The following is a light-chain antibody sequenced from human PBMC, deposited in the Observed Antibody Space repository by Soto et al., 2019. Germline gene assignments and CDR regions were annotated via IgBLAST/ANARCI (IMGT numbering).Light chain of an antibody. CDR1: QSVTSSY. J-gene: IGKJ5*01. CDR3: QQDGISLT. V-gene: IGKV3-20*01. CDR2: GAS. Sequence: EIVLTQSPGTLSLSPGERATLSCRASQSVTSSYLAWYQEKPGQAPRLLIHGASSRATGIPDRFSGSGSGTDFTLTISRLEPEDFAVYYCQQDGISLTFGQGTLLEIK.